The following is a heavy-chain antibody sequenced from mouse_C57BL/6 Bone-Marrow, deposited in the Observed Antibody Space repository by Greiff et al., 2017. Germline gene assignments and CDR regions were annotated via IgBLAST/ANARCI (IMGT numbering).Heavy chain of an antibody. CDR1: GYTFTSYW. CDR2: IDPSDSYT. V-gene: IGHV1-69*01. CDR3: ARERAYNRGYFDY. J-gene: IGHJ2*01. Sequence: QVQLLQPGADFVMPGASVKLSCKASGYTFTSYWMHWVKQRPGQGLEWIGEIDPSDSYTNYNQKFKGKFTLTVDKSSSTAFLQLSRLTAEDSAVYCCARERAYNRGYFDYGGQGTTLTVSS. D-gene: IGHD2-12*01.